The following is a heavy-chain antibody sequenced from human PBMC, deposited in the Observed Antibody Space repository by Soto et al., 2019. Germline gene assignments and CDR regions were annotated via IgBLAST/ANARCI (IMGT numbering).Heavy chain of an antibody. CDR3: ARKFVAVAGTLAWYFDL. Sequence: QLQLQESGPGLVKPSETLSLTCTVSGGSISSSSYYWGWIRQPPGKGLEWIGSIYYSGSTYYNPSLMSRVTISVGTSKNQFSLKLSSVTAAHTAVYYCARKFVAVAGTLAWYFDLWGRGTLVTVSS. V-gene: IGHV4-39*01. J-gene: IGHJ2*01. CDR1: GGSISSSSYY. CDR2: IYYSGST. D-gene: IGHD6-19*01.